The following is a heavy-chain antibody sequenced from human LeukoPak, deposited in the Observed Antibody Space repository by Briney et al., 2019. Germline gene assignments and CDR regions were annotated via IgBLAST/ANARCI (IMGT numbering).Heavy chain of an antibody. CDR1: GYSFTSYW. D-gene: IGHD3-9*01. Sequence: KPGESLKISCKGSGYSFTSYWIGWVRQMPGKGLEWMGIIYPGDSDTRYSPSFQGQVTISADKFISTAYLQWSSLKASDTAMYYCARRYYDILTGYYIDYWGQGTLVTVSS. V-gene: IGHV5-51*03. CDR3: ARRYYDILTGYYIDY. CDR2: IYPGDSDT. J-gene: IGHJ4*02.